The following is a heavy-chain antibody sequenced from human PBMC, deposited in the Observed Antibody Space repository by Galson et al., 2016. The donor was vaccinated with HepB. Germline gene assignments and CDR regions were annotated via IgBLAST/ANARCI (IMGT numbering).Heavy chain of an antibody. D-gene: IGHD5/OR15-5a*01. Sequence: SVKVSCKASGFSDYGIAWVRQAPGQGPQWMGWISAYNGNTFYAQSFQARVSMTRDTSSNTFYLELRSLTSDDTAVYFCARDIADQVYALGWLDPWGQGTLVTVSS. CDR2: ISAYNGNT. J-gene: IGHJ5*02. CDR1: GFSDYG. V-gene: IGHV1-18*01. CDR3: ARDIADQVYALGWLDP.